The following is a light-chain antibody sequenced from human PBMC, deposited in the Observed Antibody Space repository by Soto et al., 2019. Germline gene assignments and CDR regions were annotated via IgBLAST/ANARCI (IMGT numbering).Light chain of an antibody. V-gene: IGKV3-15*01. CDR2: GAS. Sequence: EIVLTQSPATLSSFPGDRVTLSCRASQSVSSNLAWYQQKPGQAPRLLIYGASTRATGIPARFSGSGSGTEFTLTISSLQSEDFEVYYCQQYNNWPPITFGQGTRLEIK. CDR3: QQYNNWPPIT. CDR1: QSVSSN. J-gene: IGKJ5*01.